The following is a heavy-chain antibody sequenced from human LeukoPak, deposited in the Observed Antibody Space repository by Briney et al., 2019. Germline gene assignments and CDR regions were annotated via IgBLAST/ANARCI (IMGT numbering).Heavy chain of an antibody. CDR3: ARRGSSSWHYYFDY. V-gene: IGHV1-69*13. CDR1: GYTFTSYA. CDR2: IIPIFGTA. Sequence: GASVKVSCKASGYTFTSYAISWVRQAPGQGLEWMGGIIPIFGTANYAQKFQGRVTITADESTSTAYMELSSLRSEDTAVYYCARRGSSSWHYYFDYWGQGTLVTVSS. J-gene: IGHJ4*02. D-gene: IGHD6-13*01.